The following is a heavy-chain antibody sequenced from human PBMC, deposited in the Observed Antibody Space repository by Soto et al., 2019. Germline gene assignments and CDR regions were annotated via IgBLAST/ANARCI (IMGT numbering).Heavy chain of an antibody. Sequence: GGSLRLSCKGSGYSFTSYWIGWVRQMPGKGLEWMGIIYPGDSDTRYSPSFQGQVTISADKSISTAYLQWSSLKASDTAMYYCARHRVVQLWLDAFDIWGQGTMVTVSS. CDR1: GYSFTSYW. J-gene: IGHJ3*02. D-gene: IGHD5-18*01. V-gene: IGHV5-51*01. CDR3: ARHRVVQLWLDAFDI. CDR2: IYPGDSDT.